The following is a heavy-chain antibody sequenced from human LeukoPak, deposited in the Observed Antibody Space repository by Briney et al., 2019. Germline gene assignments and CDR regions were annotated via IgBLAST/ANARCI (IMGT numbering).Heavy chain of an antibody. J-gene: IGHJ4*02. CDR2: IKQDGSEK. CDR1: GFTFSSYW. D-gene: IGHD2/OR15-2a*01. V-gene: IGHV3-7*01. Sequence: GGSLRLSCAASGFTFSSYWMIWVRQAPGKGLEWVANIKQDGSEKYHVDSVKGRFTISRDNAKNSLYLQMNSLRAEDTAVYYCARINSNHYYFDYWGQGTLVTVSS. CDR3: ARINSNHYYFDY.